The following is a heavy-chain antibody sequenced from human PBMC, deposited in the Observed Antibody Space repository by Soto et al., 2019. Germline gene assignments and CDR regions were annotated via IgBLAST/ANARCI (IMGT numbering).Heavy chain of an antibody. V-gene: IGHV4-4*08. D-gene: IGHD3-22*01. Sequence: SETLCLTCSVAGGSISNSYGSWIRQSPGKGLEWIGYIYSSGSTNYNPSLKSRVTISVDTSKNQFSLKLSSVTAADTAVYYCATGIAAEYYYDGSGYYSDDYWGQGTLVTVSS. CDR1: GGSISNSY. CDR3: ATGIAAEYYYDGSGYYSDDY. J-gene: IGHJ4*02. CDR2: IYSSGST.